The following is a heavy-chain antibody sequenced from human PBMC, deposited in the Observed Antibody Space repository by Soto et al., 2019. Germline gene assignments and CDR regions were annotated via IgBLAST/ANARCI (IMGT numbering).Heavy chain of an antibody. CDR2: IYYSGST. CDR1: GGSFSGYY. D-gene: IGHD3-16*01. Sequence: SETLSLTCAVYGGSFSGYYWSWIRQPPGKGLEWIGYIYYSGSTYYNPSLKSRVTMSVDTSKNQFSLKLSSVTAVDTAVYYCARKPPGTGELDYWGQGILVTVSS. J-gene: IGHJ4*02. V-gene: IGHV4-34*01. CDR3: ARKPPGTGELDY.